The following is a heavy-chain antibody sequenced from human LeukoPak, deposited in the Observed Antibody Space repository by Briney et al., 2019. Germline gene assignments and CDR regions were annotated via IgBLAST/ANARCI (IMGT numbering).Heavy chain of an antibody. V-gene: IGHV3-23*01. Sequence: GGSLRLSCAASGFSFSSYGMHWVRQAPGKGLEWVSTISGSGGSTYYADSVKGRFTISRDNSKNTLYLQMNSLRAEDTAVYYCARDGNNWFDPWGQGTLVTVSS. CDR3: ARDGNNWFDP. CDR2: ISGSGGST. D-gene: IGHD1-1*01. J-gene: IGHJ5*02. CDR1: GFSFSSYG.